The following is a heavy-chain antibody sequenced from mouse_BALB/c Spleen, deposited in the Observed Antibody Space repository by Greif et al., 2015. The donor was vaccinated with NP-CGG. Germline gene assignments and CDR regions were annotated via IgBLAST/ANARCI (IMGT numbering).Heavy chain of an antibody. CDR3: ASDGYYAMDY. J-gene: IGHJ4*01. Sequence: VQGVESGPGLVAPSQSLSITCTVSGFSLTSYGVHWVRQPPGKGLEWLGVIWAGGSTNYNPALMSRLSISKDNSKSQVFLKMNSLQTDDPAMYYCASDGYYAMDYWGQGTSVAVSS. CDR1: GFSLTSYG. CDR2: IWAGGST. V-gene: IGHV2-9*02.